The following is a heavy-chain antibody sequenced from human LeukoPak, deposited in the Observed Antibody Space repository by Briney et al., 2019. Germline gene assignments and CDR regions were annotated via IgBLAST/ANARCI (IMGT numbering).Heavy chain of an antibody. CDR1: GGTFSSYA. Sequence: GSSVKVSCKASGGTFSSYAISWVRQAPGQGLEWMGRIIPILGIANYAQKFQGRVTITADKSTSTAYMELSSLRSEDTAVYYCATETGYCSGGSCFAYWGQGTLVTVSS. D-gene: IGHD2-15*01. CDR2: IIPILGIA. J-gene: IGHJ4*02. V-gene: IGHV1-69*04. CDR3: ATETGYCSGGSCFAY.